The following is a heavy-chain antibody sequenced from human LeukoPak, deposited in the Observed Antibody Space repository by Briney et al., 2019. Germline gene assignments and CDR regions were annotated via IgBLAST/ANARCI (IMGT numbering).Heavy chain of an antibody. CDR1: GYSFTSYW. J-gene: IGHJ4*02. CDR2: IYPGDSDT. V-gene: IGHV5-51*01. D-gene: IGHD2-2*01. Sequence: GESLKISCKGPGYSFTSYWIGWVRQMPGKGLEWMGIIYPGDSDTRYSPSFQGQVTISADKSISTAYLQWSSLKASDTAMYYCARRPLDCSSTSCFDYWGQGTLVTVSS. CDR3: ARRPLDCSSTSCFDY.